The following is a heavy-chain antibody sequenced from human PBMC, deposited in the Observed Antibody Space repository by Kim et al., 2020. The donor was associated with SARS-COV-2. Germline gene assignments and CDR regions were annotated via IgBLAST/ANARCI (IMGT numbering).Heavy chain of an antibody. D-gene: IGHD2-15*01. CDR2: IKGKPEGGTI. CDR3: TTGPPVNGYCRGGGCY. V-gene: IGHV3-15*05. CDR1: GFSFSNAW. J-gene: IGHJ4*02. Sequence: GGSLRLSCATSGFSFSNAWMSWVRQAPGKGLEWVGRIKGKPEGGTIEYATPLNGRFTSSRDDAKNTLYLEMDSLQTEDTAVYYCTTGPPVNGYCRGGGCYWGQGTLVTVSS.